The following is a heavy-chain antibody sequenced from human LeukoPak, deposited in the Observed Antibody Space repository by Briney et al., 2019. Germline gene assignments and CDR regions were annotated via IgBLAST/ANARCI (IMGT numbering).Heavy chain of an antibody. Sequence: PGGSLRLSCAASGFTFSSYAMSWVRQAPGKGLEWVSAISGSGGSTYYADSVKGRFTISRDNSKNTLYLQMSSLRAEDTAVYYCAKGYYYDSSPNFDYWGQGTLVTVSS. J-gene: IGHJ4*02. V-gene: IGHV3-23*01. CDR1: GFTFSSYA. CDR2: ISGSGGST. D-gene: IGHD3-22*01. CDR3: AKGYYYDSSPNFDY.